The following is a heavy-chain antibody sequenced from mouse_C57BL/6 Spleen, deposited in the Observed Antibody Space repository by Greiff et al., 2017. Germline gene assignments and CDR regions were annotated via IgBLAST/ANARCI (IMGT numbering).Heavy chain of an antibody. CDR1: GYTFTRYW. D-gene: IGHD3-2*01. J-gene: IGHJ2*01. Sequence: VQLQQPGTELVKPGASVKLSCKASGYTFTRYWMHWVKQRPGQGLEWIGNLNPSHGGPNYNEKFKGKATLTRDHSASTAHMHLSSLTYEDSAVYYCASETWYLDCGDEGTTLTGSS. CDR3: ASETWYLDC. V-gene: IGHV1-53*01. CDR2: LNPSHGGP.